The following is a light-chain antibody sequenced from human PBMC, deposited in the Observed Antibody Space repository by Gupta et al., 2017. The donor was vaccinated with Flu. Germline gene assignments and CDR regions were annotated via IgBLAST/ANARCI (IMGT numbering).Light chain of an antibody. CDR2: YNIDADK. CDR3: KVWSSTAGV. Sequence: TMRSNRKVGTYRIYWYEQKEENPPRKALRYNIDADKKQGSGVPSRFSGSKDGTANAGIIFGSEVEDEDEDDYYCKVWSSTAGVFGGGTKLTVL. CDR1: SNRKVGTYR. J-gene: IGLJ3*02. V-gene: IGLV5-45*01.